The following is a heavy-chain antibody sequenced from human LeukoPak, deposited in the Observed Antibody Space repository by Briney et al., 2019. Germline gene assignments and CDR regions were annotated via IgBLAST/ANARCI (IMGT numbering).Heavy chain of an antibody. Sequence: KAGGSLRLSCAASGFTFSSYDMHWVRQATGKGLEWVSAIGTAGDTYYPGSVKGRFTISRENAKNSLYLQMNSLRAGDTAVYYCARGPSNYDSSGYYFLDYWGQGTLVTVSS. J-gene: IGHJ4*02. V-gene: IGHV3-13*01. CDR3: ARGPSNYDSSGYYFLDY. CDR2: IGTAGDT. D-gene: IGHD3-22*01. CDR1: GFTFSSYD.